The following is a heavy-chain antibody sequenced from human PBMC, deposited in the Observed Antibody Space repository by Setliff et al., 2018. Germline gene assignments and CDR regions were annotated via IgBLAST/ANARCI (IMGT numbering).Heavy chain of an antibody. CDR2: IYYSGNT. CDR3: TRGDTSTFWD. J-gene: IGHJ4*02. V-gene: IGHV4-39*07. CDR1: GASISSSNNY. Sequence: KTSETLSLTCTVSGASISSSNNYWGWIRQPPGKGLEWIANIYYSGNTYYNPSLKSRVTISVDTSKNQFSLKLNSVTAADTAVYYCTRGDTSTFWDWGQGTLVTVSS. D-gene: IGHD3-16*01.